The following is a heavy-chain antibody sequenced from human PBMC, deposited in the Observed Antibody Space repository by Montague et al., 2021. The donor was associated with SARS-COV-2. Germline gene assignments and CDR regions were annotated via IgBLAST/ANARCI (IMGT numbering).Heavy chain of an antibody. D-gene: IGHD5-24*01. CDR3: ARGDVEMATIKSGGPFYHFDY. CDR2: IYYSGST. J-gene: IGHJ4*02. V-gene: IGHV4-59*13. CDR1: GGSISSYY. Sequence: SETLSLTCTVSGGSISSYYWSWIRQPPGKGLEWTGYIYYSGSTNXNPSLKSPVTISVDTSKNQFSLKLSSVTAADTAVYYCARGDVEMATIKSGGPFYHFDYWGQGTLVTVSS.